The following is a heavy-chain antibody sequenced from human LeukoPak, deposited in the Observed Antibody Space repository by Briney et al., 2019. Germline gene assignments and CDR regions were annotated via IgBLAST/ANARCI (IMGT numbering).Heavy chain of an antibody. J-gene: IGHJ4*02. CDR1: GFTVSSKY. CDR2: LYSNGNT. CDR3: ARDYYDGSAYYSYYEY. D-gene: IGHD3-22*01. Sequence: GGSLRLSCAASGFTVSSKYMSWVRQAPGKGLEWVSTLYSNGNTYYADSVKGRLTISRDNSKNTLSLQMNSLRAEDTAVYYCARDYYDGSAYYSYYEYWGQGTLVTVSS. V-gene: IGHV3-53*01.